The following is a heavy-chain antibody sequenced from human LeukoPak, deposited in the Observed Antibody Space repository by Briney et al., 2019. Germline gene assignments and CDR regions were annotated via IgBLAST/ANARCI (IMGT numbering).Heavy chain of an antibody. V-gene: IGHV1-69*05. CDR3: ARDKDSSGYKLYNWFDP. CDR2: IIPIFGTA. Sequence: SVKVSCKASGGTFSSYAISWVRQAPGQGLEWIGGIIPIFGTANYAQKLQGRVTMTTDTSTSTAYMELRSLRSDDTAVYYCARDKDSSGYKLYNWFDPWGQGTLVTVSS. J-gene: IGHJ5*02. D-gene: IGHD3-22*01. CDR1: GGTFSSYA.